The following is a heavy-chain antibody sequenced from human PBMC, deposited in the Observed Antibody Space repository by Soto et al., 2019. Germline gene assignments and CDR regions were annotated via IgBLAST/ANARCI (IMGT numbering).Heavy chain of an antibody. Sequence: GGSLRLACVSSWLTCDDYAMHCVRQSPGKGLDWVSGISCNGDSSGYSYSVKFLFTISRDNAKLSLYLRMNRLRAEDTAVYYCVRALVGYTKVPFDHWGQGTLVTVSS. CDR2: ISCNGDSS. CDR1: WLTCDDYA. J-gene: IGHJ4*02. D-gene: IGHD1-26*01. V-gene: IGHV3-9*01. CDR3: VRALVGYTKVPFDH.